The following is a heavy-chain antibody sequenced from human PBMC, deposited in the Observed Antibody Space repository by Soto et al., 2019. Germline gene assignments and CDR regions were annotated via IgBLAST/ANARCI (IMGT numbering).Heavy chain of an antibody. CDR3: ARGLYSSSWYAAVRFDP. CDR1: GVSFSGYY. V-gene: IGHV4-34*01. J-gene: IGHJ5*02. CDR2: INHSGST. D-gene: IGHD6-13*01. Sequence: SETLSLTCAVYGVSFSGYYWSWIRQPPGKGLEWIGEINHSGSTNYNPSLKSRVTISVDTSKNQFSLKLSSVTAADTAVYYCARGLYSSSWYAAVRFDPWGQGTLVTVSS.